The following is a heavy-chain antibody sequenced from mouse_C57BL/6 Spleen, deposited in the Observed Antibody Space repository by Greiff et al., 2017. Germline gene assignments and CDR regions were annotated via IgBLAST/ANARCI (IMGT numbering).Heavy chain of an antibody. CDR2: IDPENGDT. D-gene: IGHD1-1*01. CDR3: TTGTVVATRAWFAY. CDR1: GFNIKDDY. Sequence: EVQLVESGAELVRPGASVKLSCTASGFNIKDDYMHWVKQRPEQGLEWMGWIDPENGDTEYASKFQGKATITADTSSNTAYLQLSSLTSEDTAVYYCTTGTVVATRAWFAYWGQGTLVTVSA. V-gene: IGHV14-4*01. J-gene: IGHJ3*01.